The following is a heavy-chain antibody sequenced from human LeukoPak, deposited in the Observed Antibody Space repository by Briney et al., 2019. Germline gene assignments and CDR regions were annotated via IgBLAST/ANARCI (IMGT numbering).Heavy chain of an antibody. CDR1: GYTFTSYG. V-gene: IGHV1-18*01. Sequence: GASVKVSCKASGYTFTSYGISWVRQAPGQGLEWMGWISAYNGNTNYAQKFQGRVTITADESTSTAYMELSSLRSEDTAVYYCARDRIRAEGVAHDAFDIWGQGTMVTVSS. CDR2: ISAYNGNT. CDR3: ARDRIRAEGVAHDAFDI. J-gene: IGHJ3*02. D-gene: IGHD3-16*01.